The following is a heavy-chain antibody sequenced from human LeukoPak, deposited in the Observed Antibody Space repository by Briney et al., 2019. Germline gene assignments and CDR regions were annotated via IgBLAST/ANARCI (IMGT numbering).Heavy chain of an antibody. CDR2: IYYSGNT. Sequence: SETLSLTCTVSDGSINGYYWSWIRQPPGKGLEWIGYIYYSGNTNYNPSLKSRVTISIDTSKNQFSLKLTSVTAADTAVYYCARHYKYYGSGTYFDYWGQGTLVTVSS. CDR3: ARHYKYYGSGTYFDY. J-gene: IGHJ4*02. V-gene: IGHV4-59*01. CDR1: DGSINGYY. D-gene: IGHD3-10*01.